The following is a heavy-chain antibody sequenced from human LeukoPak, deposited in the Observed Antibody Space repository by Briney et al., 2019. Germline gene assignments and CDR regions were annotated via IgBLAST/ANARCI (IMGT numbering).Heavy chain of an antibody. CDR2: ISSSSSYI. J-gene: IGHJ4*02. V-gene: IGHV3-21*01. CDR1: EFTFSRYG. D-gene: IGHD5-12*01. Sequence: GGSLRLSCAASEFTFSRYGMNWVRQAPGKGLEWVSSISSSSSYIYYADSVKGRFTISRRNAKNSLYLHMNSLRVEDTAVYYCARAGSGYEDGFDYWGQGTLVTVSS. CDR3: ARAGSGYEDGFDY.